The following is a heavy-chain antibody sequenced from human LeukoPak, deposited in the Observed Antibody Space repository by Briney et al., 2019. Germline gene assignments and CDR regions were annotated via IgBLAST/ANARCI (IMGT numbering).Heavy chain of an antibody. V-gene: IGHV4-61*02. CDR1: GGSISSADYY. CDR3: AKYFDS. CDR2: IYASGST. J-gene: IGHJ4*02. Sequence: SQTLSLTCTVSGGSISSADYYWSWIRQPAGKGLEWIGRIYASGSTNYNPSLNNRLTISLDTSKNQFSLKQSSVTAADTAVYYCAKYFDSWGQGILVTVSS.